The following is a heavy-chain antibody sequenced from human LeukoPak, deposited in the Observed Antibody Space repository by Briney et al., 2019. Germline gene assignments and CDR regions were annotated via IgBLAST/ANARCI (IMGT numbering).Heavy chain of an antibody. CDR3: ATPQMSYYGSGTHYSYYYVDV. Sequence: SVKVSCKASRGAFTRAAVSWVRQAPGQGLEWMGGVLPLSGTANYAQKFQGRVTITADESTNTAYMELNSLTFQDTAVYYCATPQMSYYGSGTHYSYYYVDVWGRGTAVTVPS. D-gene: IGHD3-10*01. V-gene: IGHV1-69*13. CDR1: RGAFTRAA. J-gene: IGHJ6*03. CDR2: VLPLSGTA.